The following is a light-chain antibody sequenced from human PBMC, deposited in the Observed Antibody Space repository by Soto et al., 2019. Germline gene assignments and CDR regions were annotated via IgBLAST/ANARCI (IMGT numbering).Light chain of an antibody. J-gene: IGKJ3*01. V-gene: IGKV3-20*01. CDR3: QQYGRSPPFT. Sequence: IVLTQSPGTLSLTPGERATLSCRASQSVSSSYLAWYQQKPGQAPRLLIYGASSRATGIPDRFSGSGSGTDFTLTISRLEPEDSAVYYCQQYGRSPPFTFGPGTRVDIK. CDR1: QSVSSSY. CDR2: GAS.